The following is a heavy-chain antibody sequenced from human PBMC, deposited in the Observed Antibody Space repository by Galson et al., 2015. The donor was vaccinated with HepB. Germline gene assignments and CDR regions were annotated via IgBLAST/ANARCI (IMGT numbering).Heavy chain of an antibody. D-gene: IGHD3-10*01. CDR1: GGTFSSYT. Sequence: SVKVSCKASGGTFSSYTISWVRQAPGQGLEWMGRITPTLGIANYEQKFQGRVTITADKSTSTAYVELSTLSSEDTAVYYCARGGFGGNWFDPWGQGTLVTVSS. J-gene: IGHJ5*02. CDR2: ITPTLGIA. V-gene: IGHV1-69*02. CDR3: ARGGFGGNWFDP.